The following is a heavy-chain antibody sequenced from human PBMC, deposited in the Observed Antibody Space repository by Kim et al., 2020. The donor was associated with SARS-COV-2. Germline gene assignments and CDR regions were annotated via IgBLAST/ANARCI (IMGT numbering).Heavy chain of an antibody. V-gene: IGHV3-23*01. CDR3: AKGPGFSSGSAYFDS. CDR1: GFTFSSYA. Sequence: GGSLRLSCAASGFTFSSYAMSWVRQAPGKGLEWVSITSGSGATTYYADSAKGRLTISRDNSRNTLYLLMNSLRAEDTAVYYCAKGPGFSSGSAYFDSWG. J-gene: IGHJ4*01. CDR2: TSGSGATT. D-gene: IGHD6-19*01.